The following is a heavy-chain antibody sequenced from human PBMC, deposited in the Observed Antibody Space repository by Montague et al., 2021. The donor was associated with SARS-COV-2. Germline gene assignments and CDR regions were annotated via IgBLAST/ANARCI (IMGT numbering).Heavy chain of an antibody. Sequence: SETLSLTCAVYGGSFSGYYWSRIRQPPGKGLEWIGEINHSGSTNYNPSLKSRVTISVDTSKNQFSLKLSSVTAADTAVYYCARMFYDYVWETSRYRGNYFDSWGQGTLVTVSS. CDR1: GGSFSGYY. D-gene: IGHD3-16*02. V-gene: IGHV4-34*01. J-gene: IGHJ4*02. CDR3: ARMFYDYVWETSRYRGNYFDS. CDR2: INHSGST.